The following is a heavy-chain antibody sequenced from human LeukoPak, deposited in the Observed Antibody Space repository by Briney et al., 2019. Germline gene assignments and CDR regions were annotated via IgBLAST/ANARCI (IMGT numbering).Heavy chain of an antibody. J-gene: IGHJ1*01. CDR2: ISWNDDK. Sequence: SGPTLVQPTQTLTLTCTFSGFSLSTSGVGVGWIRQPPGKALEWLAVISWNDDKRYSPSLKSRLTITKDTSKNQVVLTMTNMDPVYTATYYCAHRQGGSGIYFNAGGFQHWGQGTLVAVSS. V-gene: IGHV2-5*01. D-gene: IGHD3-10*01. CDR1: GFSLSTSGVG. CDR3: AHRQGGSGIYFNAGGFQH.